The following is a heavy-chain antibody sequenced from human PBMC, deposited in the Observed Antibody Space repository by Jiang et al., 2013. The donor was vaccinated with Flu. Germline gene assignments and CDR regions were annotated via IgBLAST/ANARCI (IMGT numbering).Heavy chain of an antibody. CDR1: GYSFSNFR. Sequence: GAEVKKPGASVKVSCKASGYSFSNFRMQWVRQAPGQGLEWMGWINADSGNTKYSQKFQGRVTITRDISASIAYMELISLRSEDTAVYYCARPRFQLLNYNWYYGMDVWGQGTSVTVSS. V-gene: IGHV1-3*01. J-gene: IGHJ6*02. CDR3: ARPRFQLLNYNWYYGMDV. CDR2: INADSGNT. D-gene: IGHD1-7*01.